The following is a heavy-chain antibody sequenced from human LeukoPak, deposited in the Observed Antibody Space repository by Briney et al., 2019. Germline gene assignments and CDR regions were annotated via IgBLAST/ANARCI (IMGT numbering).Heavy chain of an antibody. V-gene: IGHV3-23*01. D-gene: IGHD3-22*01. CDR1: GFTFSNYA. CDR3: AKDYLISMTVVVGFFFD. CDR2: ISGSGGGS. J-gene: IGHJ1*01. Sequence: GGSLRLSCAASGFTFSNYAMSWVRQAPGKGLEWVSGISGSGGGSYYADSVKGRFTISRDNSKSAQYLQMNSLRAEDTAVYYCAKDYLISMTVVVGFFFDWGQGTLVTVSS.